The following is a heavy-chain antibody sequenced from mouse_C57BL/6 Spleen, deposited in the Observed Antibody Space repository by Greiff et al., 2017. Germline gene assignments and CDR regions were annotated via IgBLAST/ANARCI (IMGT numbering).Heavy chain of an antibody. J-gene: IGHJ1*03. V-gene: IGHV1-64*01. CDR2: IHPNSGST. CDR1: GYTFTSYW. Sequence: QVQLQQPGAELVKPGASVKLSCKASGYTFTSYWMHWVKQRPGQGLEWIGMIHPNSGSTNYNGKFKGKATLTADKSSSTAYLQLSSLTSEDSAVYFCARGGPGYWYFDVWGTGTTVTVSS. CDR3: ARGGPGYWYFDV.